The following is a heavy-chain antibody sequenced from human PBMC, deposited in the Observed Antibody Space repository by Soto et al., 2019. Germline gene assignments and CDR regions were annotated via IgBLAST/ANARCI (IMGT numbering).Heavy chain of an antibody. V-gene: IGHV3-15*01. D-gene: IGHD3-10*01. CDR2: IKSYTNGGTT. Sequence: PGGSLRLSCAASGFIFSNAWMSWVRQAPGKGLEWVGRIKSYTNGGTTDYAAPVKGRFAISRDDSKNTLYLQMNSLRAEDTALYYCAKDLRYYGSGRPTEFDSWGQGTLVTVSS. J-gene: IGHJ4*02. CDR1: GFIFSNAW. CDR3: AKDLRYYGSGRPTEFDS.